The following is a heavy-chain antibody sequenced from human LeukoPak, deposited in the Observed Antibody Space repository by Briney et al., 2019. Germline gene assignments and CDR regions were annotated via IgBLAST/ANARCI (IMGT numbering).Heavy chain of an antibody. V-gene: IGHV3-66*01. D-gene: IGHD4-17*01. CDR2: IYSGGST. J-gene: IGHJ4*02. CDR3: ARDPENKRVTTLTEDY. CDR1: GFTVSSNY. Sequence: GESLRLSCAASGFTVSSNYMSWVRQAPGKGLEWVSVIYSGGSTYYADSVKGRFTISRDNSKNTLYLQMNSLRAEDTAVYYCARDPENKRVTTLTEDYWGQGTLVTVSS.